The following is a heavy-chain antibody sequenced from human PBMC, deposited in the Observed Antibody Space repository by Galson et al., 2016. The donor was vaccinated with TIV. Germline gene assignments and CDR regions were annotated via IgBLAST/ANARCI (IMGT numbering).Heavy chain of an antibody. CDR3: VRGGITVYGVITTKAHFDY. V-gene: IGHV4-39*07. CDR2: FFHSGST. D-gene: IGHD3-3*01. CDR1: GGSISSRTYY. J-gene: IGHJ4*02. Sequence: LSLTCSVSGGSISSRTYYWGWIRQPPGRGLEWIGSFFHSGSTYYNPSLKNRVTMSGDTSTQFSLKLTSVTAAATAVYYCVRGGITVYGVITTKAHFDYWGQGTLVTVSS.